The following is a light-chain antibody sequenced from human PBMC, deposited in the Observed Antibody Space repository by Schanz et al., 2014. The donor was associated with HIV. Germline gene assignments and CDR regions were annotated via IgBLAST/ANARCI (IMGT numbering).Light chain of an antibody. V-gene: IGLV1-40*01. CDR3: QSFDKSVSAVV. CDR1: SSNIGAGYE. J-gene: IGLJ2*01. CDR2: GDK. Sequence: QSVLTQPPSVSGAPGQRVIISCTGSSSNIGAGYEVHWYKQLPETAPKLLIFGDKNRPSGVPDRYSGSKSDTSASLAITGLQAEDEANYYCQSFDKSVSAVVFGGGTKLTVL.